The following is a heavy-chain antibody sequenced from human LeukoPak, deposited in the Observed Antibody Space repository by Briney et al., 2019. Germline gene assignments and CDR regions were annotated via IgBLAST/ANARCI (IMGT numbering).Heavy chain of an antibody. V-gene: IGHV4-39*01. CDR2: IYSSGST. Sequence: PSETLSLTCTVSGGSMSSGDYYWGWIRQPPGKGLEWIGSIYSSGSTYYNPSLKSRVTMSVETSKNQFSLKLRSVTAADTAVYYCARLERITIFGVVITPFDPWGQGTLVTVSS. J-gene: IGHJ5*02. D-gene: IGHD3-3*01. CDR3: ARLERITIFGVVITPFDP. CDR1: GGSMSSGDYY.